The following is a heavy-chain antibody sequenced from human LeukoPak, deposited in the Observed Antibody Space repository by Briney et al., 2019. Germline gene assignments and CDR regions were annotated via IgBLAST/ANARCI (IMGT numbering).Heavy chain of an antibody. V-gene: IGHV3-23*01. Sequence: GGSLSLSCAAYGFTFSSYAMSWVRQAPGKGLEWVSTISGSGGSTYYADSVKGRFTISRDNSKSTLYLQMNSLRAEDTGVYYCTKDLEEQTLSYLCDCGQGTLVTVSS. CDR3: TKDLEEQTLSYLCD. CDR1: GFTFSSYA. CDR2: ISGSGGST. D-gene: IGHD1/OR15-1a*01. J-gene: IGHJ4*02.